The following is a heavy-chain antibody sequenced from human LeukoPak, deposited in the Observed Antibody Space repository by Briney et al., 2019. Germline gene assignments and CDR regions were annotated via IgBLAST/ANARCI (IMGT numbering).Heavy chain of an antibody. Sequence: PSETLSLTCTVSGGSISSYYWSWIRQPPGKGLEWIGYIYYSGSTNYNPSLKSRVTISVDTSKNQFSLKLSSVTAADTAVYYCARTREWLTGYWGQGTLVTVSS. D-gene: IGHD6-19*01. CDR2: IYYSGST. J-gene: IGHJ4*02. CDR1: GGSISSYY. CDR3: ARTREWLTGY. V-gene: IGHV4-59*08.